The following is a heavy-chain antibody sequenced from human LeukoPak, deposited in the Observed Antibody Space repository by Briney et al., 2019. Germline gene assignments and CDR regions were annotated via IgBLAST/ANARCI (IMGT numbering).Heavy chain of an antibody. CDR1: GGSISSYY. CDR2: IYYSGST. D-gene: IGHD2-21*02. V-gene: IGHV4-59*08. J-gene: IGHJ4*02. Sequence: PSETLSLTCTVSGGSISSYYWSWIRQPPGKGLEWIGYIYYSGSTNYNPSLRSRVTISVDTSKNQFSLKLSSVTAADTAAYYCARRAYCGGDCYALDYWGQGTLVTVSS. CDR3: ARRAYCGGDCYALDY.